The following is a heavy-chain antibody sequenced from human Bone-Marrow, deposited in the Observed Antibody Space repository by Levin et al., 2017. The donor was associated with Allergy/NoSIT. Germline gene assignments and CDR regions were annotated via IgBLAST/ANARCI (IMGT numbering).Heavy chain of an antibody. CDR3: ARASTVAGPADY. D-gene: IGHD6-19*01. V-gene: IGHV3-11*05. J-gene: IGHJ4*02. CDR1: GFTFSDYY. Sequence: GGSLRLSCAASGFTFSDYYMSWIRQTPGKGLEWVSYISSGSTYYIDSVKGRFTISRDNAENSLFLQMNSLRAEDTAVYFCARASTVAGPADYWGQGTLVTVSS. CDR2: ISSGST.